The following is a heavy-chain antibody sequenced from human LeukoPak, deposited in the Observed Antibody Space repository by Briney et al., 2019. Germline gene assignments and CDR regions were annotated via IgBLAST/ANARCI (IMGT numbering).Heavy chain of an antibody. CDR1: GFTFSTYT. D-gene: IGHD6-13*01. CDR3: ARDLGAAAGISH. CDR2: ISTSSSTL. V-gene: IGHV3-48*04. Sequence: GGSLRLSCAASGFTFSTYTMNWVRQAPGKGLEWVSYISTSSSTLYYADSVKGRFTISRDNAKNTLYLQMNSLRAEDTAVYYCARDLGAAAGISHWGQGTLVTVSS. J-gene: IGHJ4*02.